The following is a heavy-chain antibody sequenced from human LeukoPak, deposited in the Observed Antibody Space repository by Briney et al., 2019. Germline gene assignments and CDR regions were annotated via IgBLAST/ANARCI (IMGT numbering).Heavy chain of an antibody. J-gene: IGHJ5*02. CDR1: GFTFNNYW. Sequence: GGSLRLSCAASGFTFNNYWVNWVRQAPGKGLEWVANINKDGSAKNYVDSVKGRFNIFRDNAENSLFLQMNSLRVEDTAVYYCVRDLGSEQYLDWPRFDPWGQGTLVTVSS. D-gene: IGHD3-9*01. V-gene: IGHV3-7*01. CDR2: INKDGSAK. CDR3: VRDLGSEQYLDWPRFDP.